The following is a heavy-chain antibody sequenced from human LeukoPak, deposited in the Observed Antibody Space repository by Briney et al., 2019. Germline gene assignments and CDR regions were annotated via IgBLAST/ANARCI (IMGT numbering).Heavy chain of an antibody. CDR1: GFTFSNYW. CDR3: ARHQGLRT. Sequence: GGSLSLSCAASGFTFSNYWLSWVRQAPGKGREWVANIKLDGSEKYYVDSVKGRFTISRDNAKNSLYLQMNSLRAADTAVYYCARHQGLRTWGQGTLVTVSS. D-gene: IGHD4-17*01. J-gene: IGHJ5*02. CDR2: IKLDGSEK. V-gene: IGHV3-7*01.